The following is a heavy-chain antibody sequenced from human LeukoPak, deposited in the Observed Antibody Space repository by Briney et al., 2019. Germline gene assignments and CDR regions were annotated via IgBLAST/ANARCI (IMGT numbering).Heavy chain of an antibody. J-gene: IGHJ4*02. Sequence: ASVKVSCKASGYTFTGYYMHWVRQAPGQGLEWMGWINPNSGGTNYAQKFQGRVTMTRDTSISTAYMELSRLRSDDTAVYYCARVSPDVHSADFDYWGQGTLVTVSS. V-gene: IGHV1-2*02. CDR1: GYTFTGYY. CDR2: INPNSGGT. CDR3: ARVSPDVHSADFDY. D-gene: IGHD2-2*01.